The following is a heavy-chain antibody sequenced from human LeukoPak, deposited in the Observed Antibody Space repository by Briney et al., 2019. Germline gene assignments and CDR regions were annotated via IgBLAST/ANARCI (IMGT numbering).Heavy chain of an antibody. V-gene: IGHV4-34*01. Sequence: SETLSLTCAVYGGSFSGYYWSWIRQPPGKGLEWIGEINHSGSTNYNPSLKSRVTISVDTSKNQFSLKLSSVTAADTAVYYCARAYYYNGSGYSTYYYSMDVGGKGPTVTAS. CDR1: GGSFSGYY. CDR2: INHSGST. J-gene: IGHJ6*03. CDR3: ARAYYYNGSGYSTYYYSMDV. D-gene: IGHD3-22*01.